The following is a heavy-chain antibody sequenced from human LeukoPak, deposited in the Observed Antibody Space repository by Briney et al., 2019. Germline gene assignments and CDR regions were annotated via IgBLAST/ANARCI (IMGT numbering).Heavy chain of an antibody. J-gene: IGHJ4*02. CDR2: IYYSGST. D-gene: IGHD6-19*01. CDR1: GASIRSSSYY. V-gene: IGHV4-39*07. CDR3: ARETSLAGFASGLGFNY. Sequence: SETLSLTCTVSGASIRSSSYYWGWIRQPPGKGLEWIGSIYYSGSTYYNPSLKSRVTISLDTSKNHFSLKLTSVTAADTATYYCARETSLAGFASGLGFNYWGQGILVTVSS.